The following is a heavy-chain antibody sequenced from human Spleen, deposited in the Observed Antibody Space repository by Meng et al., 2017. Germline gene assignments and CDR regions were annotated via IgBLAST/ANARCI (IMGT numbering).Heavy chain of an antibody. CDR3: ARDLSAYCGGDCYGWFDP. J-gene: IGHJ5*02. V-gene: IGHV4-30-4*01. CDR2: IHHSGSA. Sequence: QVQLQESGPGLVEPSQTLSLTCTVSGGSMSSGNYYWSWIRQPPGKGLEWIGYIHHSGSAYYNPSLKSRVSISVDTSKNQFSLELTSVTAADTAVYYCARDLSAYCGGDCYGWFDPWGQGTLVTVSS. CDR1: GGSMSSGNYY. D-gene: IGHD2-21*02.